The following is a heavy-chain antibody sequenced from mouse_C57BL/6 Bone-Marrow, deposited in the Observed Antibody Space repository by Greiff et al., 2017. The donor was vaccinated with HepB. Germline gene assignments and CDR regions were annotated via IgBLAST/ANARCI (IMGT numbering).Heavy chain of an antibody. D-gene: IGHD2-1*01. Sequence: QVQLQQPGAELVKPGASVKLSCKASGYTFTSYWMHWVKQRPGQGLEWIGMIHPNSGSTNYNEKFKSKATLTVDKSSSTAYMQLSSLTSEDSAVYYGARCGHYGNGFAYWGQGTLVTVSA. V-gene: IGHV1-64*01. CDR1: GYTFTSYW. CDR2: IHPNSGST. J-gene: IGHJ3*01. CDR3: ARCGHYGNGFAY.